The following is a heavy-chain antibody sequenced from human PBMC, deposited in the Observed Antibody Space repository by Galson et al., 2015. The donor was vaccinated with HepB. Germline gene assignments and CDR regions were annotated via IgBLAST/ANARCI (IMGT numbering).Heavy chain of an antibody. D-gene: IGHD6-13*01. J-gene: IGHJ6*02. Sequence: RLSCAASKFTFSAYTMNWVRQAPGKGLEWVSSISRSNSFIYYADSVKGRFTISRDNAKKSLYLQMNNLRAEDTAVYYCARDLVAAGLDYYAMDVWGQGTTVTVSS. V-gene: IGHV3-21*01. CDR2: ISRSNSFI. CDR3: ARDLVAAGLDYYAMDV. CDR1: KFTFSAYT.